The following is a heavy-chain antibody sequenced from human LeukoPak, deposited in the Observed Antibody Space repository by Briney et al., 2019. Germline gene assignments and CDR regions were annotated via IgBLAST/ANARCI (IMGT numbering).Heavy chain of an antibody. CDR1: GFTFSKYW. CDR2: IAEDGSEK. J-gene: IGHJ4*02. Sequence: GGSLRLSCEASGFTFSKYWMSWVRQAPGKGLECVANIAEDGSEKYYVDSVKGRITISRDNAKNTLYLQMNSLRVDDTAVYYCGRGRSMNDWGQGTLVTVSS. CDR3: GRGRSMND. V-gene: IGHV3-7*01. D-gene: IGHD5-24*01.